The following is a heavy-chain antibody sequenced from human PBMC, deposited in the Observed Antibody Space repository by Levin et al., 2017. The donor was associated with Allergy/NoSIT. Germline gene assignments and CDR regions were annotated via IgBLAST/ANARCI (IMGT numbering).Heavy chain of an antibody. D-gene: IGHD6-19*01. V-gene: IGHV3-64D*06. CDR2: ISSNGGST. Sequence: GGSLRLSCSASGFTFSSYAMHWVRQAPGKGLEYVSAISSNGGSTYYADSVKGRFIISRDNSKNTLYLQMSSLRAEDTAVYYCVKGPGIAVPPYYFDYWGQGTLVTVSS. CDR1: GFTFSSYA. CDR3: VKGPGIAVPPYYFDY. J-gene: IGHJ4*02.